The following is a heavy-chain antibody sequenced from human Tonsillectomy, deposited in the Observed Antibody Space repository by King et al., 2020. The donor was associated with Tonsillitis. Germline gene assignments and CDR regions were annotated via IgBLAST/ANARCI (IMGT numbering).Heavy chain of an antibody. CDR1: GCTFSSYS. V-gene: IGHV1-69*04. J-gene: IGHJ6*03. D-gene: IGHD3-3*01. CDR2: IIPSLGIA. CDR3: ATGDFWDQYYYYMDV. Sequence: QLVQSGAEVKKPGSSVQVSCKASGCTFSSYSFSLVRQAPGQGLEWMGRIIPSLGIANYAQKFQGRVTITADQSTSTAYMELRSLRSEDTSVSYCATGDFWDQYYYYMDVWGKGTTVTVSS.